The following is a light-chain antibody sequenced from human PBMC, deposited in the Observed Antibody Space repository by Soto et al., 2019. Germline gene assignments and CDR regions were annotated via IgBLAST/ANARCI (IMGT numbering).Light chain of an antibody. CDR1: QSVLYSSNNNND. CDR3: QQYFSTPLT. J-gene: IGKJ4*01. CDR2: WAS. Sequence: DIVMTQSPDSLAVSLGERATINCKSSQSVLYSSNNNNDLAWYQQKPGQPPKLLIHWASTRESGVPDRFSGRGSGTDFILTISSLQAEDVAVYYCQQYFSTPLTFGGGTKVESK. V-gene: IGKV4-1*01.